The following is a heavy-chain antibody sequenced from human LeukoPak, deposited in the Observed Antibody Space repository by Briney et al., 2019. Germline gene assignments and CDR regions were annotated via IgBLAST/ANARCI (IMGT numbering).Heavy chain of an antibody. CDR3: ARVLSGSALYSMDV. D-gene: IGHD3-10*01. Sequence: GGSLRLSCAASGFTVSSNYMSWVRQAPGKGLEWVSVIYGGDNTYYADSVKGRFTISRDNSKNTLYLQMNNVRAEDTAIYYCARVLSGSALYSMDVWGQGTTVTVSS. CDR1: GFTVSSNY. CDR2: IYGGDNT. V-gene: IGHV3-53*01. J-gene: IGHJ6*02.